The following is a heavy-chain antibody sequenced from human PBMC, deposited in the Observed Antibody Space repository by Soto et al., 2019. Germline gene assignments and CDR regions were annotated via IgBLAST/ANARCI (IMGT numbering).Heavy chain of an antibody. CDR3: PSTQKKYFQH. CDR2: IYYSGST. Sequence: SETLSLTCTVSGGSISSGGYYWSWIRQHPGKGLEWIGYIYYSGSTYYNPSLKSRVTISVDTSKNQFSLKLSSVTAADTAVYYCPSTQKKYFQHWGQGTLVTVSS. V-gene: IGHV4-31*03. J-gene: IGHJ1*01. CDR1: GGSISSGGYY.